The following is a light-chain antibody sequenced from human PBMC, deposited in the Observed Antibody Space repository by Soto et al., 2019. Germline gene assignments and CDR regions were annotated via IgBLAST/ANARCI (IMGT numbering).Light chain of an antibody. Sequence: EIVLTQSPATLSLCAGDRTTVPRIASQSVSSYLAWYQQKPGQAPRLLIYDASNRATGIPARFSGSGSGTDFTLTISSLEPEEFAVYDCQQRSNWRLTFGQGTRREIK. J-gene: IGKJ5*01. CDR1: QSVSSY. V-gene: IGKV3-11*01. CDR2: DAS. CDR3: QQRSNWRLT.